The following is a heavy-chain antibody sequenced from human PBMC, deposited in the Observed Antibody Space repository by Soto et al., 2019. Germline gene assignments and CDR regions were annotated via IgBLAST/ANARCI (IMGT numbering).Heavy chain of an antibody. V-gene: IGHV1-18*01. CDR3: ARDNSGDFWSGYSHYYFDY. CDR2: ISAYSGKT. D-gene: IGHD3-3*01. J-gene: IGHJ4*02. Sequence: ASVKVSCKTSGYTLTSYGISWVRQAPGQRLEWMGWISAYSGKTNYAQNLQGRLTMTTDKSTSTAYMELRSLRSDDTALYYCARDNSGDFWSGYSHYYFDYWGQGTLVTVYS. CDR1: GYTLTSYG.